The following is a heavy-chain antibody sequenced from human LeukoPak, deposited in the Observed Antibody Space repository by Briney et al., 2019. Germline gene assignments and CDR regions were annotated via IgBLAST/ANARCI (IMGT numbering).Heavy chain of an antibody. CDR3: GRDEYGSGSY. J-gene: IGHJ4*02. Sequence: PGGSLRLSCAASAFILSSYWMHWVRQVPGKGLVWVSRINSDGSNTSYADSVKSRFTNTRDNAKNTLYLQMNSLRAEDTCVYYCGRDEYGSGSYWGQGTLVTVSS. CDR1: AFILSSYW. V-gene: IGHV3-74*01. CDR2: INSDGSNT. D-gene: IGHD3-10*01.